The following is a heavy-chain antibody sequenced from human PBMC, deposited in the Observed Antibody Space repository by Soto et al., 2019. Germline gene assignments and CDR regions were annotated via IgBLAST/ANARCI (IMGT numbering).Heavy chain of an antibody. D-gene: IGHD2-2*01. CDR1: GGSISSGGYY. J-gene: IGHJ5*02. Sequence: SETLSLTCTVSGGSISSGGYYWSWIRQHPGKGLEWIGYIYYSGSTYYNTSLKSRVTISVDTSKNQFSLKLSSVTAADTAVYYCARGDIVVVPAAMGNWFDPWGQGTLVTVSS. V-gene: IGHV4-31*03. CDR3: ARGDIVVVPAAMGNWFDP. CDR2: IYYSGST.